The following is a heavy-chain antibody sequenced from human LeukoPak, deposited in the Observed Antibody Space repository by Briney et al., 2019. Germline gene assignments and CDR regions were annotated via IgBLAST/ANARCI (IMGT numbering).Heavy chain of an antibody. J-gene: IGHJ4*02. V-gene: IGHV6-1*01. CDR1: GDSVSSSSAT. Sequence: SQTLSLTCAISGDSVSSSSATWNWFRQSPSRGLECLGRTYYRPKWYNDYAISVKSRIIINPDTSKNQFSLQLNSVTPEDTAMYYCARYVTSGRSFDSWGQGTLVTVSS. CDR2: TYYRPKWYN. CDR3: ARYVTSGRSFDS. D-gene: IGHD2-21*02.